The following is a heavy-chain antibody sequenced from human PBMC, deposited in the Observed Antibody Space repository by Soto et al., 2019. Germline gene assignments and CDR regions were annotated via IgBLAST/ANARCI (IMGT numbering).Heavy chain of an antibody. CDR1: GFTFSDYY. J-gene: IGHJ5*02. V-gene: IGHV3-11*01. CDR3: ARDNAFISSGLFNT. CDR2: ISDSATTM. D-gene: IGHD3-22*01. Sequence: XGSLRLTFAASGFTFSDYYMSWIRQAPGKGLEWISHISDSATTMYYADSVKGRFTISRDNARKSLFLHMNSLRAEDTAVYYCARDNAFISSGLFNTWGQGTLVTVSS.